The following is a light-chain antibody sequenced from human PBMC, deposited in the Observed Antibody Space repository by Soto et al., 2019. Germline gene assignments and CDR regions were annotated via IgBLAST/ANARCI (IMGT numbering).Light chain of an antibody. Sequence: QSVLTQPASVSGSPGQSITISCTGTSSDVGGYNYVSWYQQHPGKAPKLMIYEVRNRPSGVSYRFSGSKSGNTASLTISGLQAEEEADYYCSSYTTSRTYVVFGGGTQLTVL. CDR1: SSDVGGYNY. J-gene: IGLJ2*01. CDR2: EVR. V-gene: IGLV2-14*01. CDR3: SSYTTSRTYVV.